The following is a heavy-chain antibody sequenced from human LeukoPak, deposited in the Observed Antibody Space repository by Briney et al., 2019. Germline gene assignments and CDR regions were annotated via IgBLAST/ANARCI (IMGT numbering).Heavy chain of an antibody. CDR2: ISWNSGSI. CDR1: GFTFDDYA. J-gene: IGHJ5*02. CDR3: AKANYDFWSGYYSA. V-gene: IGHV3-9*01. Sequence: GGSLRLSCAASGFTFDDYAMHWVRQAPGKGLEWVSGISWNSGSIGYADSVKGRFTISRDNAKNSLYLQMNSLRAEDTDLYYCAKANYDFWSGYYSAWGQGTLVTVSS. D-gene: IGHD3-3*01.